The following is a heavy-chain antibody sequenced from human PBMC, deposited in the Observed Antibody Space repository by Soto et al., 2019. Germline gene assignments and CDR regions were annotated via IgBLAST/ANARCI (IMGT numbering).Heavy chain of an antibody. CDR2: IWYDGSNK. Sequence: PGGSLRLSCAASGFTFSSYAMSWVRQAPGKGLEWVAVIWYDGSNKYYADSVKGRFTISRDNSKNTLYLQMNSLRAEDPALYYCARDYDSSGYSFFDYWGQGTLVTVSS. D-gene: IGHD3-22*01. CDR3: ARDYDSSGYSFFDY. J-gene: IGHJ4*02. CDR1: GFTFSSYA. V-gene: IGHV3-33*08.